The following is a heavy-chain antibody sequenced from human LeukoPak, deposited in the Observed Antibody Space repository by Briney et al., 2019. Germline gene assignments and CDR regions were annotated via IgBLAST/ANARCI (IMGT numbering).Heavy chain of an antibody. CDR3: ARVGRLQYGDYVAFDY. V-gene: IGHV3-11*01. CDR2: ISVSGTTM. Sequence: PGGSLRLSCAASGFTVSSNYVSWVRQALGKGLEWVSYISVSGTTMYYADSVKGRFTLSRDNAKNSLYLQMNSLRAEDTAVYYCARVGRLQYGDYVAFDYWGQGALVTVSS. D-gene: IGHD4-17*01. CDR1: GFTVSSNY. J-gene: IGHJ4*02.